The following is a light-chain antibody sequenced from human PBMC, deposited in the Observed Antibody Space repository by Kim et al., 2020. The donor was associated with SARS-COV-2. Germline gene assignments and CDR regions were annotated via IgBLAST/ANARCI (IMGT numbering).Light chain of an antibody. CDR3: LQYNEYPLT. J-gene: IGKJ5*01. CDR1: QDISTW. Sequence: DIQMTQSPSSLSASLGDRVTITCRASQDISTWVVWFQQKPGKAPQCLIYAAATLQSGVPSRFSGSGSGTHFTLTISSLQPEDFATYYCLQYNEYPLTFGQGTRLEIK. V-gene: IGKV1D-16*01. CDR2: AAA.